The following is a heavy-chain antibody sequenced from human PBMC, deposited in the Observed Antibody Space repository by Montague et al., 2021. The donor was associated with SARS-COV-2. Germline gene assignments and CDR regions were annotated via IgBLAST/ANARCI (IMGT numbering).Heavy chain of an antibody. CDR2: IDWDDEK. D-gene: IGHD1-26*01. CDR3: AREIAGATVLDY. Sequence: PALVKPTQTLTLTCTFSGFSLSTSGMCVSWIRQPPGKALEWLARIDWDDEKYYSTSLKTRLTISKDTSKNQVVLTMTNMDPVDTATYYCAREIAGATVLDYWGQGTLVTVSS. V-gene: IGHV2-70*11. CDR1: GFSLSTSGMC. J-gene: IGHJ4*02.